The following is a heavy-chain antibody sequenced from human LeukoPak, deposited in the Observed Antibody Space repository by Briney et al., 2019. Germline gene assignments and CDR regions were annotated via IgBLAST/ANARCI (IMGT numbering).Heavy chain of an antibody. D-gene: IGHD2-21*01. Sequence: RPGRSLRLSCAASGFTFSSYAMHWVRQAPGKGLEWAAVISYDGSNKYYADSVKGRFTISRDNSKNTLYLQMNSLRAEGTAVYYCARVAEYYYYYYYMDVWGKGTTVTVSS. V-gene: IGHV3-30*04. CDR3: ARVAEYYYYYYYMDV. CDR2: ISYDGSNK. J-gene: IGHJ6*03. CDR1: GFTFSSYA.